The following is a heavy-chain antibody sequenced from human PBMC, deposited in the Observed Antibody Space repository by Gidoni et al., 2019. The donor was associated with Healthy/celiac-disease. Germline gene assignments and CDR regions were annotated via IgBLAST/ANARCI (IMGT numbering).Heavy chain of an antibody. CDR3: TRGGYYYDSSGYPFDY. Sequence: EVQLVESGGGLVQPGRSLRLSCTASGFTFGVYAMSWFRQAPGKGLEWVGFIISKTYGGTTEYAASVKGRFTISRDDSKSIAYLQMNSLKTEDTAVYYCTRGGYYYDSSGYPFDYWGQGTLVTVSS. D-gene: IGHD3-22*01. CDR2: IISKTYGGTT. J-gene: IGHJ4*02. V-gene: IGHV3-49*03. CDR1: GFTFGVYA.